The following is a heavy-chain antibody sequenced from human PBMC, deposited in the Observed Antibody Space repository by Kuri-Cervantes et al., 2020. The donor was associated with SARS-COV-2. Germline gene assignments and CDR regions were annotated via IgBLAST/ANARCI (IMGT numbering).Heavy chain of an antibody. V-gene: IGHV3-74*01. Sequence: GESLKISCAASGCTFSSYWMHWVRQAPGKGLVWVSRINSDGSSTSYADSAKGRFTISRDNAKNTLYLQMNSLRAEDTAVYYCARDYYDSSGVYWSQGTLVTVSS. CDR2: INSDGSST. J-gene: IGHJ4*02. D-gene: IGHD3-22*01. CDR1: GCTFSSYW. CDR3: ARDYYDSSGVY.